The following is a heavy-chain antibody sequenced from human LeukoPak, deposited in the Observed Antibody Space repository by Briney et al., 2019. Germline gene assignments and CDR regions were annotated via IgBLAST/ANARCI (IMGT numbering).Heavy chain of an antibody. Sequence: PSETLSLTCTVSGGSISSSSYYWGWIRQPPGKGLEWIGIIYYSGSTYSNPSLKSRVTISVDTSKHQFSLKLSSVTAADTAVYYCASFYCSGGSCYQYYYYYYMDVWGKGTTVTISS. J-gene: IGHJ6*03. D-gene: IGHD2-15*01. V-gene: IGHV4-39*01. CDR3: ASFYCSGGSCYQYYYYYYMDV. CDR2: IYYSGST. CDR1: GGSISSSSYY.